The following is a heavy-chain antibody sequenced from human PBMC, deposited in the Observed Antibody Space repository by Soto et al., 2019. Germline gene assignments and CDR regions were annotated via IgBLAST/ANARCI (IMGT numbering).Heavy chain of an antibody. J-gene: IGHJ4*02. V-gene: IGHV3-30-3*01. Sequence: GGSLRLSCAASGFTFSSYAMHWVRQAPGKGLEWVAVISYDGSNKYYADSVKGRFTISRDNSKNTLYLQTNSLRAEDTAVYYCARDRSYDFWSGYVFDYWGQGTLVTVSS. D-gene: IGHD3-3*01. CDR1: GFTFSSYA. CDR3: ARDRSYDFWSGYVFDY. CDR2: ISYDGSNK.